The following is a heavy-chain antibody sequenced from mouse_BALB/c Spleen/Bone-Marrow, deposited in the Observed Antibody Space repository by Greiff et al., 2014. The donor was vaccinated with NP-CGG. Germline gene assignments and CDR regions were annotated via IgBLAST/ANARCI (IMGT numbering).Heavy chain of an antibody. CDR2: IDPANGNT. CDR1: GFNIKDTY. CDR3: ASYVDGYYFDY. Sequence: VQLKQSGAELVKPGASVKLSCTASGFNIKDTYMHWVKQRPEQGLEWIGRIDPANGNTKYDPKFQGKASITADTSSNTAYLQLSSLTSEDTAVYYCASYVDGYYFDYWGQGTTLTVSS. V-gene: IGHV14-3*02. J-gene: IGHJ2*01.